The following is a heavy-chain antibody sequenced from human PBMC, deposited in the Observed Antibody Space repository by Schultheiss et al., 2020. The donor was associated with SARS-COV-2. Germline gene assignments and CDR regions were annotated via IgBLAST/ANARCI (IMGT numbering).Heavy chain of an antibody. D-gene: IGHD6-19*01. Sequence: SVKVSCKASGFTFTSSAVQWVRQARGQRLEWIGWIVVGSGNTNYAQKFQERVTITTDTSTSTAYMELRSLRSDDTAVYYCARWGGAVAGYFDYWGQGTLVTVSS. CDR1: GFTFTSSA. J-gene: IGHJ4*02. CDR3: ARWGGAVAGYFDY. V-gene: IGHV1-58*01. CDR2: IVVGSGNT.